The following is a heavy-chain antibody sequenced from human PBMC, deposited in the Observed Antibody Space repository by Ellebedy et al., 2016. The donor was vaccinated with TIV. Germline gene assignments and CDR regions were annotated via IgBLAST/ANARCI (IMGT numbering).Heavy chain of an antibody. J-gene: IGHJ4*02. CDR2: IKPNSGGT. CDR3: TRDLTNIVSGDY. Sequence: AASVKVSCKTSGYTFTDYYIHWVRQAPGQGIEWMGWIKPNSGGTNYAQKFQGRVTVTRDTSTSTAFLELSRLRSEDTAVYYCTRDLTNIVSGDYWGQGTLVTVSS. CDR1: GYTFTDYY. V-gene: IGHV1-2*02. D-gene: IGHD5/OR15-5a*01.